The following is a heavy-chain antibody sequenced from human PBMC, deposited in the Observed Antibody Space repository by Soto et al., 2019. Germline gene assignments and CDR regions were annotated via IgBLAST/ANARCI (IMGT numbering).Heavy chain of an antibody. D-gene: IGHD2-15*01. Sequence: ASETLCVTCTFSVGSISDISYCWGGIRQPPGKGLQWIGCMFYSGATYYNPSLKNRVTLSVDTSNNEFSLKLVSVTAPDTAVYYCARHKSGSDWLDPWGQGTMVTVSS. J-gene: IGHJ5*02. CDR1: VGSISDISYC. CDR2: MFYSGAT. CDR3: ARHKSGSDWLDP. V-gene: IGHV4-39*01.